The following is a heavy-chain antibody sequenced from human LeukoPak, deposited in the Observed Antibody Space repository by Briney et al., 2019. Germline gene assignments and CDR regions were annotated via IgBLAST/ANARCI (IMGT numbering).Heavy chain of an antibody. Sequence: PSETLSLTCTVSGATISSSNYYWGWIRQPPGKGLEWIGTIYYSRSPYYNPSLKSRLTMSVDTSKNRFSLKLRSVTAADTAVYYCARKLAFGVVVIHGGAFDIWGQGTMVTVSS. V-gene: IGHV4-39*01. CDR2: IYYSRSP. D-gene: IGHD3-3*01. CDR3: ARKLAFGVVVIHGGAFDI. CDR1: GATISSSNYY. J-gene: IGHJ3*02.